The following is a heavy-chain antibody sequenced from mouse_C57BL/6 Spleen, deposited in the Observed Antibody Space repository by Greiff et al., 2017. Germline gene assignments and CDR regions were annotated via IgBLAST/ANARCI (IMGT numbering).Heavy chain of an antibody. CDR1: GYTFTGYW. V-gene: IGHV1-9*01. CDR3: ARDGYLRWYFDV. CDR2: ILPGGGST. D-gene: IGHD2-3*01. J-gene: IGHJ1*03. Sequence: VMLVESGAELMKPGASVKLSCKATGYTFTGYWIEWVKQRPGHGLEWIGEILPGGGSTNYNEKFKGKATFTADTSSNTAYMQLSSLTTEDSAIYYCARDGYLRWYFDVWGTGTTVTVSS.